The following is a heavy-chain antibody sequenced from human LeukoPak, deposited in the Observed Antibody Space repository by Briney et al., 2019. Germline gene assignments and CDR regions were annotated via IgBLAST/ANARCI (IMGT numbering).Heavy chain of an antibody. D-gene: IGHD3-9*01. CDR3: ARHTGYFSDY. CDR1: GGSISSGGYS. CDR2: IYHSGST. V-gene: IGHV4-30-2*01. J-gene: IGHJ4*02. Sequence: SQTLSLTCAVSGGSISSGGYSWSWIRQPPGKGLEWIGYIYHSGSTYYNPSLKSRVTISVDRSKNQFSLKLSSVTAADTAVYYCARHTGYFSDYWGQGTLVTVSS.